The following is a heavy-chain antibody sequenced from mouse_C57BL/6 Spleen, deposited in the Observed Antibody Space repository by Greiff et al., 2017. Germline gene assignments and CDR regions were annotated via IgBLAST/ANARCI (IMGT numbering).Heavy chain of an antibody. V-gene: IGHV1-52*01. CDR3: AREGLLLRSGYFDV. CDR1: GYTFTSYW. CDR2: IDPSDSET. J-gene: IGHJ1*03. Sequence: QVQLQQPGAELVRPGSSVKLSCKASGYTFTSYWMHWVKQRPIQGLEWIGNIDPSDSETHYNQKFKDKATLTVATSSSTAYMQRSSLTSEDSAVYYCAREGLLLRSGYFDVWGTGTTVTVSS. D-gene: IGHD1-1*01.